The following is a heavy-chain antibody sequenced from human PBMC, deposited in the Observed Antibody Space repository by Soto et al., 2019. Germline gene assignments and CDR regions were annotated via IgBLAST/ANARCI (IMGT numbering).Heavy chain of an antibody. CDR1: GYTFTSYG. CDR3: ARADMITFGGVIGLFDY. D-gene: IGHD3-16*02. J-gene: IGHJ4*02. Sequence: QVRLVQSGAEVKKPGASVKVSCKASGYTFTSYGISWVRQAPGQGLEWMGWISAYNGNTNYAQKLQGRVTMTTDTSTSTAYMELRSLRSDDTAVYYCARADMITFGGVIGLFDYWGQGTLVTVSS. CDR2: ISAYNGNT. V-gene: IGHV1-18*01.